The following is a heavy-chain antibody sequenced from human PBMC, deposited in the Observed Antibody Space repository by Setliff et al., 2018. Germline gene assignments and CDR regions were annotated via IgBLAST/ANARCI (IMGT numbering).Heavy chain of an antibody. V-gene: IGHV4-39*01. D-gene: IGHD3-3*01. CDR2: RYYTGTT. CDR3: ARHFYPPDFFDH. CDR1: GVDVIERLYY. Sequence: PSETLSLTCSASGVDVIERLYYWSWVRQSPGKGLDWIGTRYYTGTTFYNPSLESRVAVSLDASEKKCSPNLRSVTTADTAVYYCARHFYPPDFFDHWGQGLLVTVSS. J-gene: IGHJ4*02.